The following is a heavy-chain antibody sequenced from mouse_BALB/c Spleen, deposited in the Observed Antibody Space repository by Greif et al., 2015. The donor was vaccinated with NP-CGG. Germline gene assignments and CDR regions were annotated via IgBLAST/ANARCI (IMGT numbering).Heavy chain of an antibody. CDR2: IDPANGNT. Sequence: VQLQQSGAELVKPGASVKLSCTASGFNIKDTYMHWVKQRPEQGLEWIGRIDPANGNTKYDPKFQGKATITADTSSNTAYLQLSSLTSEDTAVYYCASEGDSSGYGWFAYWGQGTLVTVSA. V-gene: IGHV14-3*02. CDR1: GFNIKDTY. CDR3: ASEGDSSGYGWFAY. J-gene: IGHJ3*01. D-gene: IGHD3-2*01.